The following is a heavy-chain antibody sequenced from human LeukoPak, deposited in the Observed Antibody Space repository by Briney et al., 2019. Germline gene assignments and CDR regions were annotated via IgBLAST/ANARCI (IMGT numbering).Heavy chain of an antibody. CDR3: ARDYCSGGSCYWYNWFDP. J-gene: IGHJ5*02. Sequence: SETLSLTCTVSGGSISSYYWSWIRQPAGKGLEWIGRIYTSGSTNYNPSLKSRVTMSVDTSKNQFSPKLSSVTAADTAVYYCARDYCSGGSCYWYNWFDPWGQGTLVTVSS. CDR2: IYTSGST. D-gene: IGHD2-15*01. CDR1: GGSISSYY. V-gene: IGHV4-4*07.